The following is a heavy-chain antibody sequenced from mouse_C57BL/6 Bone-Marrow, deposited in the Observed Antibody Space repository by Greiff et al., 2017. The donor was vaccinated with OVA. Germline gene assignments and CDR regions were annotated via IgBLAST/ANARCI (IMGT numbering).Heavy chain of an antibody. D-gene: IGHD1-1*01. CDR1: GYTFTSYW. J-gene: IGHJ1*03. CDR3: ARSKTTVAGFDV. V-gene: IGHV1-64*01. Sequence: QVQLQQPGAELVKPGASVKLSCKASGYTFTSYWMHWVKQRPGQGLEWIGMIHPNSGSTNYNEKFKSKATLTVDKSSSTAYMQLSSLTSEYSAVYYCARSKTTVAGFDVWGTGTTVTVSS. CDR2: IHPNSGST.